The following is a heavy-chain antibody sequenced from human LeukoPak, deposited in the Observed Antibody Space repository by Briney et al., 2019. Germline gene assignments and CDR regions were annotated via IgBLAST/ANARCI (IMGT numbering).Heavy chain of an antibody. V-gene: IGHV3-7*03. D-gene: IGHD3-3*01. Sequence: PGGSLRLSCAVSGFTFSNYRMSWVRQAPGKGLEWVANIKDDGSEKNYMDSVKGRFTISRDNAKNLLYLEMNSLRAEDTAVYYCAKFSGRDYDFWSGYYVDYWGQGTLVTVSS. J-gene: IGHJ4*02. CDR1: GFTFSNYR. CDR2: IKDDGSEK. CDR3: AKFSGRDYDFWSGYYVDY.